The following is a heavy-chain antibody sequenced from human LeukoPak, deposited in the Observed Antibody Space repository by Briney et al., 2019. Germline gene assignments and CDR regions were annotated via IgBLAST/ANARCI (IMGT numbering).Heavy chain of an antibody. V-gene: IGHV1-2*02. CDR2: INPNSGGT. CDR1: GYTFTGSY. CDR3: ASLSSSGWYSAFDI. D-gene: IGHD6-19*01. Sequence: RASVKVSCKASGYTFTGSYMHWVRQAPGQGLEWMGWINPNSGGTNYAQKFQGRVTMTRDTSISTAYMELSRLRSDDTAVYYCASLSSSGWYSAFDIWGQGTMVTVSS. J-gene: IGHJ3*02.